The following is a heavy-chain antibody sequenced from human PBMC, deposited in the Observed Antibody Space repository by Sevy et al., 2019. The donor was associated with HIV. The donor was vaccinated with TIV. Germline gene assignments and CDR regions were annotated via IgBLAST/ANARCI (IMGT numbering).Heavy chain of an antibody. D-gene: IGHD3-16*01. J-gene: IGHJ6*02. CDR1: GFSVSSNY. CDR3: AREDIVLGEDNYYGMDV. Sequence: GGSLRLSCAASGFSVSSNYMSWVRQAPGKGPEWVSVLYSGGRISYADSVQGRFPISRDNSKNTLYLQMNSLRAEDTAVYYCAREDIVLGEDNYYGMDVWGQGTTVTVSS. V-gene: IGHV3-53*01. CDR2: LYSGGRI.